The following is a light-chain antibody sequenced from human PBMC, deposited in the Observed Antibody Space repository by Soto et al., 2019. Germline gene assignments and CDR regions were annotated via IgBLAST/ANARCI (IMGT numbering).Light chain of an antibody. CDR3: AAWDDSLNGVV. Sequence: QSVLTQPPSASGTPGQRVTISCSGSSSNIGSNTVDWYQQVPGTAPKLLIYFNNQRPSGVPDRFSGSKSGTSASLAISGLQSEDEADYYCAAWDDSLNGVVFGGGTKLTVL. CDR2: FNN. J-gene: IGLJ2*01. V-gene: IGLV1-44*01. CDR1: SSNIGSNT.